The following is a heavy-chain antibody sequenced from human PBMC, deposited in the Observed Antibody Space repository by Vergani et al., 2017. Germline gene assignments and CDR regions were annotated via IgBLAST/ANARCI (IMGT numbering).Heavy chain of an antibody. D-gene: IGHD2-2*01. V-gene: IGHV3-30*01. CDR1: GFTFSSYA. Sequence: QVQLVESGGGVVQPGRSLRLSCAASGFTFSSYAMHWVRQAPGKGLEWGAVISYDGSNKYYADSVKGRFTISRDNSKNTLYLQMNSLRAEDTAVYYVARSSSSRKGPDYWGQGTLVTVSS. CDR3: ARSSSSRKGPDY. J-gene: IGHJ4*02. CDR2: ISYDGSNK.